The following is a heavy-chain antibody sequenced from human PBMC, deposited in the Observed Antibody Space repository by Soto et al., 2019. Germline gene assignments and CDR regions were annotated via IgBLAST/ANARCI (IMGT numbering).Heavy chain of an antibody. CDR3: ATAEVDY. J-gene: IGHJ4*02. V-gene: IGHV3-74*01. Sequence: GSLRLSCAASGFNFGNNWMHWVRQAPGKGLEWVSRMNSDGRTTNYADSVKGRFTVSRDNAKNTLYLQMNSLRAEDTAVYYCATAEVDYWGPGTLVTVSS. CDR1: GFNFGNNW. CDR2: MNSDGRTT.